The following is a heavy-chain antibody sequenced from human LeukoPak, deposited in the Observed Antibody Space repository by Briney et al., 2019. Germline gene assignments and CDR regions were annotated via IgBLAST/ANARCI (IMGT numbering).Heavy chain of an antibody. D-gene: IGHD6-25*01. CDR2: IYSGGRI. CDR3: VRDLGGPFDY. Sequence: GGSLRLSCAASEFIVSDNYMTWVRQAPGEGLEWVSVIYSGGRINYADSVKGRSTISRDNSNNTVYLQMNSLRAEDTAVYHCVRDLGGPFDYWGQGTLVTVSS. J-gene: IGHJ4*02. CDR1: EFIVSDNY. V-gene: IGHV3-66*01.